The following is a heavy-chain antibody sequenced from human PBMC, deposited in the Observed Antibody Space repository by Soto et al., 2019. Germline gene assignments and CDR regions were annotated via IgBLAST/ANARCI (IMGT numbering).Heavy chain of an antibody. D-gene: IGHD6-6*01. V-gene: IGHV3-9*01. CDR2: ISWNSGSI. Sequence: EVQLVESGGGLVQPGRSLRLSCAASGFTFDDYAMHWVRQAPGKGLEWVSGISWNSGSIGYADSVKGRFTISRDNAKNSLYLKMNSLRAEATALYYCAKDISSQLDYYFGMDVWGQWTTVTVSS. CDR3: AKDISSQLDYYFGMDV. J-gene: IGHJ6*02. CDR1: GFTFDDYA.